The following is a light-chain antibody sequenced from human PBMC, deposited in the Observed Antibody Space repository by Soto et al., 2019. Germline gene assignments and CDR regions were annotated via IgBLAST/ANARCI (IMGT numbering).Light chain of an antibody. Sequence: AIRMTQSPSSPSASTGDRVTITCRASQGISTYLAWYQQKPGKAPNLLISAASTLQSGVPSRFSGSGSGTDFTLTISCLQSEDFATYYCQQYYSYPWTFGQGTKVEIK. CDR2: AAS. J-gene: IGKJ1*01. CDR3: QQYYSYPWT. CDR1: QGISTY. V-gene: IGKV1-8*01.